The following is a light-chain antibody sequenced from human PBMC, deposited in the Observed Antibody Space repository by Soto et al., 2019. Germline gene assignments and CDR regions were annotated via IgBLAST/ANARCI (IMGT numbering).Light chain of an antibody. CDR1: QTVSSN. CDR2: VAS. J-gene: IGKJ5*01. V-gene: IGKV3-15*01. CDR3: QQYNNWTDT. Sequence: EIVMTQSPATLSVSPGERATLSCRASQTVSSNLAWYQQKPGQAHRILIYVASTSATGIPARFSGSGSGTEFTLTISSLQSEDFAFYYCQQYNNWTDTCGKVTRLEIK.